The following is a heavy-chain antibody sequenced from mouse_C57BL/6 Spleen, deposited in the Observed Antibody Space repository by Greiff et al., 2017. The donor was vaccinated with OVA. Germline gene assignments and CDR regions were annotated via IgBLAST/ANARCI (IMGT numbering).Heavy chain of an antibody. Sequence: QVQLQQPGAELVKPGASVKLSCKASGYTFTSYWMHWVKQRPGQGLEWIGMIHPNSGSTNYHEKFKSKATLTVDKSSSTAYMQLSSLTSEDSAVYYGAREGDDYDEGAWFAYWGQGTLVTVSA. D-gene: IGHD2-4*01. J-gene: IGHJ3*01. CDR2: IHPNSGST. V-gene: IGHV1-64*01. CDR3: AREGDDYDEGAWFAY. CDR1: GYTFTSYW.